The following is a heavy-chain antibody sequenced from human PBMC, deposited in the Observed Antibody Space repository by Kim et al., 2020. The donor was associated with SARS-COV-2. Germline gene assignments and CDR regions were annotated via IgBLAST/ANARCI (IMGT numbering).Heavy chain of an antibody. J-gene: IGHJ6*02. V-gene: IGHV3-43*02. CDR3: AKVRNEIAVAGTYYYYYGMDV. CDR1: GFTFDDYA. CDR2: ISGDGGST. Sequence: GGSLRLSCAASGFTFDDYAMHWVRQAPGKGLEWVSLISGDGGSTYYADSVKGRFTISRDNSKNSLYLQMNSLRTEDTALYYCAKVRNEIAVAGTYYYYYGMDVWGQGTPGTGS. D-gene: IGHD6-19*01.